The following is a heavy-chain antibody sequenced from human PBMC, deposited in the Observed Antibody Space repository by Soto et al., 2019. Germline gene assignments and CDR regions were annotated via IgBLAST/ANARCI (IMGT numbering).Heavy chain of an antibody. CDR2: AAYSGGT. D-gene: IGHD2-15*01. J-gene: IGHJ4*02. V-gene: IGHV4-39*01. CDR1: GGSIANNNYF. CDR3: AKVVVGATSHSDFDS. Sequence: SETLSLTCTVSGGSIANNNYFWGWVRQPPGKGLEWIGSAAYSGGTYKNPSLKSRVTVSVDTSKNQFSLKLTSVTAADTAVYYCAKVVVGATSHSDFDSWGQGTLVTVS.